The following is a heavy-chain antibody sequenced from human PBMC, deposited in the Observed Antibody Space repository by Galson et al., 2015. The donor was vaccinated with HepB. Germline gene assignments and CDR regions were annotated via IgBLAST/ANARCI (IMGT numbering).Heavy chain of an antibody. CDR2: IYTSGST. CDR1: GTSISSYY. CDR3: ARDPALDCSGCSLWFDP. Sequence: SETLSLTCTVSGTSISSYYWSWIRQPAGKGLEWIGRIYTSGSTDYNPSLKSRVTMSVDKSKNQFSLKLSSVTAADTVVYYCARDPALDCSGCSLWFDPWGQGTLVTVSS. J-gene: IGHJ5*02. V-gene: IGHV4-4*07. D-gene: IGHD2-15*01.